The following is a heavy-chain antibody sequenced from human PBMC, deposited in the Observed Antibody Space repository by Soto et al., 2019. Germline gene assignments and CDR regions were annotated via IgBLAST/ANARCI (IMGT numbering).Heavy chain of an antibody. CDR2: INPNSGGT. J-gene: IGHJ6*02. D-gene: IGHD4-17*01. CDR3: ARDPSRVDYPRYYYGMDV. CDR1: GYTFTGYY. V-gene: IGHV1-2*04. Sequence: QVQLVQSGAEVKKPGASVKVSCKASGYTFTGYYMHWVRQAPGQGLEWMGWINPNSGGTNYAQKFQGWVTMTRDTSISTAYMELSRLRSDDTAVYYCARDPSRVDYPRYYYGMDVWGQGTTVTVSS.